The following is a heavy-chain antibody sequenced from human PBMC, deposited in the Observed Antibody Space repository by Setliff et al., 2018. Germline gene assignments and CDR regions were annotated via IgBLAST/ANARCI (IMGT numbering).Heavy chain of an antibody. CDR2: INHSGFT. V-gene: IGHV4-34*01. D-gene: IGHD3-9*01. Sequence: SETLSLTCTVSAGSISSYFWSWIRQPPGKGLEWIGEINHSGFTNYNPSLKSRVTMSVDTSNNRFSLKLTSVTAADTAVYYCARHPTGFPNWFDVWGQGTLVTVSS. CDR3: ARHPTGFPNWFDV. CDR1: AGSISSYF. J-gene: IGHJ5*02.